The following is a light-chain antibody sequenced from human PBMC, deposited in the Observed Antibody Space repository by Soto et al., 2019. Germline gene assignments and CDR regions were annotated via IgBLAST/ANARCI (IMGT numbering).Light chain of an antibody. Sequence: EIVMTHSPATLSVSPLEIATLSFTASQTVGVRLAWYQHKPGQAPRLIIYEASNRAAGIPARFSGSGSGTGFTLTITSLEPEDFAFYYCHQRQRWPRTFGQGTKVDIK. CDR2: EAS. V-gene: IGKV3-11*01. J-gene: IGKJ1*01. CDR1: QTVGVR. CDR3: HQRQRWPRT.